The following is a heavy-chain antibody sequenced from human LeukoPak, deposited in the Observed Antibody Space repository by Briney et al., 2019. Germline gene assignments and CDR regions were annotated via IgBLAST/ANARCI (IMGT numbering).Heavy chain of an antibody. CDR1: GGSISSYY. Sequence: SETLSLTCTVSGGSISSYYWSWIRQPPGKGLEWIGYIYYGGSTNYNPSLKSRVTISVDTSKNQFSLKLSSVTAADTAVYYCARDGAMVRGVTLKYYFDYWGQGTLVTVSS. CDR3: ARDGAMVRGVTLKYYFDY. D-gene: IGHD3-10*01. V-gene: IGHV4-59*12. J-gene: IGHJ4*02. CDR2: IYYGGST.